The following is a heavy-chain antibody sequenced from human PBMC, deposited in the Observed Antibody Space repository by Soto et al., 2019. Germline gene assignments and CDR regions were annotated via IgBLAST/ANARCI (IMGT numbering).Heavy chain of an antibody. Sequence: SETLSLTCAVYGGSFSGYYWSWIRQPPGKGLEWIGEINHSGSTNYNPSLKSRVTISVDTSKNQFSLKLSSVTAADTAVYYCARDSDIVVVVAAGNMDVWGKGTTVTVS. CDR2: INHSGST. CDR3: ARDSDIVVVVAAGNMDV. J-gene: IGHJ6*04. D-gene: IGHD2-15*01. V-gene: IGHV4-34*01. CDR1: GGSFSGYY.